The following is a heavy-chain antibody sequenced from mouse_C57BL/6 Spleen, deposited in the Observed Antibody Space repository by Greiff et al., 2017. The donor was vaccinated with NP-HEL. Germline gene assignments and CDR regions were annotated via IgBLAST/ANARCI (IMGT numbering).Heavy chain of an antibody. D-gene: IGHD2-5*01. Sequence: VHVKQSGPELVKPGASVKMSCKASGYTFTDYNMHWVKQSHGKSLEWIGYINPNNGGTSYNQKFKGKATLTVNKSSSTAYMELRSLTSEDSAVYYCATPYYSNSWFAYWGQGTLVTVSA. CDR2: INPNNGGT. CDR3: ATPYYSNSWFAY. J-gene: IGHJ3*01. CDR1: GYTFTDYN. V-gene: IGHV1-22*01.